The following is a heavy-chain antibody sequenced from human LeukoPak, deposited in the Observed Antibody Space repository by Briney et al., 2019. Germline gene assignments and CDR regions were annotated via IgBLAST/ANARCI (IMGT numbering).Heavy chain of an antibody. CDR1: GFTFSSYG. Sequence: GGSLRLSCAASGFTFSSYGMHWVRQAPGKGLEWVAFIRYDGSNKYYADSVKGRFTISRDNSKNNLYLQMNSLRAEDTAVYYCAKTSGATPYYYYMDVWGKGDTVTVSS. CDR3: AKTSGATPYYYYMDV. V-gene: IGHV3-30*02. J-gene: IGHJ6*03. CDR2: IRYDGSNK. D-gene: IGHD3-10*01.